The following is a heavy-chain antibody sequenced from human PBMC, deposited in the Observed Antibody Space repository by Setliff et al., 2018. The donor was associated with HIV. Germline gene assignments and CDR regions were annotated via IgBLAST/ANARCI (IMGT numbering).Heavy chain of an antibody. CDR1: GFTFSSYA. J-gene: IGHJ4*02. Sequence: GGSLRLSCAASGFTFSSYAMVWVRQAPGKGLEWVALISYSGGNNKYYADSVKGRFTIARDNSRNTLYLQMNSLRAEDTALYYCVREPGAPGYFDYWGQGTLVTVSS. D-gene: IGHD7-27*01. V-gene: IGHV3-30*04. CDR2: ISYSGGNNK. CDR3: VREPGAPGYFDY.